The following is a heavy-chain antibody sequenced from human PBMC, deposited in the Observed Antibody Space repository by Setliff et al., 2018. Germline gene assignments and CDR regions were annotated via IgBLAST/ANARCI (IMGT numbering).Heavy chain of an antibody. V-gene: IGHV1-18*01. D-gene: IGHD3-22*01. CDR3: AKGGGSYCADSGCPPYLFDP. J-gene: IGHJ5*02. Sequence: ASVKVSCKASRHTFSSYGVSWVRQAPGQGLEWMGWISANGQTKYTHKLQDRVILSTDTSINTAYLDLRSLSSDDTAIYYCAKGGGSYCADSGCPPYLFDPWGQGTLVTVSS. CDR2: ISANGQT. CDR1: RHTFSSYG.